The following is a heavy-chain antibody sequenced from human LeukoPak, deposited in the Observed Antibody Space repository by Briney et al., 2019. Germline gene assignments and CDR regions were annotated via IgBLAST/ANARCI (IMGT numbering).Heavy chain of an antibody. CDR3: AKAVGYCSSTSCYDGVY. J-gene: IGHJ4*02. V-gene: IGHV3-23*01. CDR2: ISGSGGST. CDR1: GFTFSSYA. Sequence: GGSLRLSCAASGFTFSSYAMSWVRQAPGKGLEWVSAISGSGGSTYYADSVKGRFTISRDNSKNTRYLQMNSLRAEDTAVYYCAKAVGYCSSTSCYDGVYWGQGTLVTVSS. D-gene: IGHD2-2*01.